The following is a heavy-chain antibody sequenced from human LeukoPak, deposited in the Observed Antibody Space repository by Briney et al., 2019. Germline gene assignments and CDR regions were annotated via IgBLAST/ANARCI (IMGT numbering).Heavy chain of an antibody. D-gene: IGHD3-10*01. CDR1: GFTFSSYR. V-gene: IGHV3-74*01. CDR2: INSDGSST. Sequence: GGSLRLSCAASGFTFSSYRMHWVGQAPGKGLVWVSRINSDGSSTSYADSVKGRFTISRDNAKNTLYLQMNSLRAEDTAVYYCARGCQNYYGSGSYYKGAFDIWGQGTMVTVSS. CDR3: ARGCQNYYGSGSYYKGAFDI. J-gene: IGHJ3*02.